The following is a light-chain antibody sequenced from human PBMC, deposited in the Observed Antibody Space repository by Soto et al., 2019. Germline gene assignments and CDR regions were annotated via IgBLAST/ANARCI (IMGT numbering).Light chain of an antibody. CDR2: GAS. CDR3: QQYGSSPS. Sequence: EIVLTQSPGTLSLSPGERATLSCRASQSVSSSYLAWYQQKPGQAPRLLIYGASSRATGSPDSFSGSGSGTDFTLTISRLEPEEFAVYYCQQYGSSPSFGPGTKVDIK. CDR1: QSVSSSY. V-gene: IGKV3-20*01. J-gene: IGKJ3*01.